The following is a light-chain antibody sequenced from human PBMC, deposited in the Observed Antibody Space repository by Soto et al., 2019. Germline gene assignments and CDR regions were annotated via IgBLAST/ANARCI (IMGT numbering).Light chain of an antibody. V-gene: IGLV2-8*01. J-gene: IGLJ2*01. Sequence: QSVLTQPPSASGSPGQSVAISCTGTSSDVGAYHFVSWYQHHPGKAPKLMIYDVTKRPSGVPDRFSGSKSGNTASLTVFGLQSEDEADYYCSSYAGSNNLVFGGGTKVTVL. CDR3: SSYAGSNNLV. CDR1: SSDVGAYHF. CDR2: DVT.